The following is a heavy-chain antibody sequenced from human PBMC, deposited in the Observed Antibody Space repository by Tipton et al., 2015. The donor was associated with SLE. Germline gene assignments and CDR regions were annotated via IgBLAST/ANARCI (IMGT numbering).Heavy chain of an antibody. Sequence: TLSLTCTVSGGSISSSDYYWTWIRQHPGKGLEWIGYIYYSGNTYYNPSLKSRITISVDTSTNQFSLKLNSVTAADTAVYYCATELFRGYTSGWGPDYWGQGTLVTVSS. D-gene: IGHD6-19*01. V-gene: IGHV4-31*03. CDR2: IYYSGNT. J-gene: IGHJ4*02. CDR1: GGSISSSDYY. CDR3: ATELFRGYTSGWGPDY.